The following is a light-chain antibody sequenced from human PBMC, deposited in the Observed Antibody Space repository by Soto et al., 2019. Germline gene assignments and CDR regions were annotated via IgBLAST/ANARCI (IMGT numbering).Light chain of an antibody. CDR2: GNS. J-gene: IGLJ1*01. CDR1: SSNIGAGYD. V-gene: IGLV1-40*01. CDR3: QSYDSSRSGSYV. Sequence: QSALTQPPSVSGAPGQRVTISCTGSSSNIGAGYDVHWYQQLPGTAPKLLIYGNSNRPSGVPDRFSGSKSGTSASLAITGLQAEEEADSYCQSYDSSRSGSYVFGTGTKVTVL.